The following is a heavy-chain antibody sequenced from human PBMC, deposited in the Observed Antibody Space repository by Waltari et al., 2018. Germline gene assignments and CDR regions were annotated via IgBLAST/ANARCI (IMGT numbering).Heavy chain of an antibody. Sequence: EVQLVESGGGLVQPGRSLRLSCAASGFTFDDYAMHWVRQAPGKGLEWVSGSSWNSGSIGYADSGKGRFTITRDNAKNSLYLQMNRLRAEDTALYYCAKPDIQLWLPAAFDIWGQGTMVTVSS. CDR2: SSWNSGSI. D-gene: IGHD5-18*01. V-gene: IGHV3-9*01. CDR3: AKPDIQLWLPAAFDI. CDR1: GFTFDDYA. J-gene: IGHJ3*02.